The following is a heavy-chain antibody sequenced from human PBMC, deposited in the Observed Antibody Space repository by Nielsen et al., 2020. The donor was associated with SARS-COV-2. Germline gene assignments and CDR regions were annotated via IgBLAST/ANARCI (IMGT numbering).Heavy chain of an antibody. CDR2: ISWSGVNT. V-gene: IGHV3-9*01. Sequence: SLRLSCAASGFTFYDFAMHWVRRPPGKGLQWVSTISWSGVNTAYADSVKGRFTISRDNAKNSLFLQMDSLRPEDTGFYFCARETSDYSNSAIDYWGQGILVSVSS. J-gene: IGHJ4*02. D-gene: IGHD4-11*01. CDR1: GFTFYDFA. CDR3: ARETSDYSNSAIDY.